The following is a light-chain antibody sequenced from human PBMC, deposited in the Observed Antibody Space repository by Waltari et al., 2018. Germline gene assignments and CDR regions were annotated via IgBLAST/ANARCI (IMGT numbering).Light chain of an antibody. J-gene: IGKJ1*01. Sequence: CRAHPAGTSNHIAWYQQKPGHAPTLLIYGASSRDTGIPDMFSSCVSETDLTLTISSLAPGDVAVFYCQQYGSAPETFGQGTKVEIK. CDR2: GAS. CDR1: PAGTSNH. V-gene: IGKV3-20*01. CDR3: QQYGSAPET.